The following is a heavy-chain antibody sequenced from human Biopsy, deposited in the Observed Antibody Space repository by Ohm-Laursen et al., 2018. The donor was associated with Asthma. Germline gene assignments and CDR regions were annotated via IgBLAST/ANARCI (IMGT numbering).Heavy chain of an antibody. V-gene: IGHV4-59*07. Sequence: SDTLSLTCTFSGGSINSDYWSWIRQPPGKGLEWIGLSSYSGFRKYNPSLKSRVTISVDTSKNRLSLNLTSVIAADTAVYYCARDQGDSKFDYWGQGILVTVSS. CDR2: SSYSGFR. CDR3: ARDQGDSKFDY. CDR1: GGSINSDY. D-gene: IGHD3-16*01. J-gene: IGHJ4*02.